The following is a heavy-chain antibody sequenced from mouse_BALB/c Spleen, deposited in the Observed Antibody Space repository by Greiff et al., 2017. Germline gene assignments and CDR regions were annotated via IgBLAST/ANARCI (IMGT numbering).Heavy chain of an antibody. CDR2: ISYSGST. D-gene: IGHD1-1*01. V-gene: IGHV3-2*02. CDR1: GYSITSDYA. Sequence: VQLQQSGPGLVKPSQSLSLTCTVTGYSITSDYAWNWIRQFPGNKLEWMGYISYSGSTSYNPSLKSRISITRDTSKNQFFLQLNSVTTEDTATYYCARYYGSSYAMDYWGQGTSVTVSS. J-gene: IGHJ4*01. CDR3: ARYYGSSYAMDY.